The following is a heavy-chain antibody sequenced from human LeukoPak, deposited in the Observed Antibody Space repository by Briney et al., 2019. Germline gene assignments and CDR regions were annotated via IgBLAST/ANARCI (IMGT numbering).Heavy chain of an antibody. J-gene: IGHJ4*02. Sequence: PSETLSLTCTVSGGSISSGDYYWSWIRQPPGKGLEWIGYIYYSGSTYYNPSLKSRVTISVDTSKNQFSLKLSSVTAADTAVYYCARDNPRSSGSFDYWGQGTLVTVSS. CDR1: GGSISSGDYY. D-gene: IGHD3-10*01. V-gene: IGHV4-30-4*08. CDR3: ARDNPRSSGSFDY. CDR2: IYYSGST.